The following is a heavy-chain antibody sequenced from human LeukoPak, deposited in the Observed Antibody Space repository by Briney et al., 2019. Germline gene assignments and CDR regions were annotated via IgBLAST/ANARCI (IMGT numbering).Heavy chain of an antibody. V-gene: IGHV3-7*01. CDR2: IQEDGSGK. Sequence: GGSLRLSCTASGFTFRNFWMTWVRQAPGKGLEWVAMIQEDGSGKYYVDSVKGRFTISRDNAKSSLYLQVDSLRAEDTAVYYCARDAGYYRMDVWGKGTTVTVSS. J-gene: IGHJ6*03. CDR1: GFTFRNFW. D-gene: IGHD3-16*01. CDR3: ARDAGYYRMDV.